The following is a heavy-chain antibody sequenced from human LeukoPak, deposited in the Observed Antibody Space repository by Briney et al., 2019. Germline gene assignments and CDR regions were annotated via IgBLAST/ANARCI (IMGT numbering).Heavy chain of an antibody. CDR1: GFTFSSYA. V-gene: IGHV3-23*01. CDR2: ISDTGATT. CDR3: AKDTSIGIYCTNGVCSPFDY. D-gene: IGHD2-8*01. J-gene: IGHJ4*02. Sequence: HPGGSLRLSCAGSGFTFSSYAMSWVRQAPGKGLEWVSAISDTGATTYDADSVKGRFTISRDNSRSTLYLQMNSLRAEDTALYYCAKDTSIGIYCTNGVCSPFDYWGQGTLVTVSS.